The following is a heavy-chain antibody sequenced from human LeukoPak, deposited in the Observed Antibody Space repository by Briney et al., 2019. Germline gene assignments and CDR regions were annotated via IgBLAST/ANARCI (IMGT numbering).Heavy chain of an antibody. CDR3: AREAAARHAFDI. CDR2: INHSGST. D-gene: IGHD6-6*01. Sequence: PSETLSLTCAVYGGSFSGYYWSWIRQPPGKGLEWIGEINHSGSTNYNPSLKSRVTISVDTSKNQFSLKLSSVTAADTAVYYCAREAAARHAFDIWGQGTMVTVSS. CDR1: GGSFSGYY. V-gene: IGHV4-34*01. J-gene: IGHJ3*02.